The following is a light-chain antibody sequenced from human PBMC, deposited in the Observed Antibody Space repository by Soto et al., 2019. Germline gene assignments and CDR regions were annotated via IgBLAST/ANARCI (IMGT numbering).Light chain of an antibody. CDR1: QDIGKN. J-gene: IGKJ5*01. CDR2: DAS. CDR3: QHYDNLPSVT. Sequence: DIQMTQSPSSLSVSVGDRVTITCQASQDIGKNLNWYQQKPGKAPKLLIYDASNLETGVPSRFSGSGSGTDFTFTISRLQTEDIATYYCQHYDNLPSVTFGQGTRLET. V-gene: IGKV1-33*01.